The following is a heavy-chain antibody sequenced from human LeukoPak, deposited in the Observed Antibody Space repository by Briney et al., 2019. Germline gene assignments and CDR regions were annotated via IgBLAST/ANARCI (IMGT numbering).Heavy chain of an antibody. Sequence: SETLSLTCTVSGGSISSGGYYWSWIRQHPGKGLEWIGYIYYSGSTYYNPSLKSRVTISVDTSKNQFSLKLSSVTAADTAVYCCARVPTIFGVVFKGFDYWGQGTLVTVSS. D-gene: IGHD3-3*01. V-gene: IGHV4-31*03. CDR3: ARVPTIFGVVFKGFDY. CDR1: GGSISSGGYY. CDR2: IYYSGST. J-gene: IGHJ4*02.